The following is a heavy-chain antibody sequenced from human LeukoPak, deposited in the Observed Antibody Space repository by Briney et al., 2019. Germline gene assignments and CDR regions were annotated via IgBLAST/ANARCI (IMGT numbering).Heavy chain of an antibody. V-gene: IGHV1-24*01. CDR2: FDPEEGET. CDR1: GSTLTVLS. Sequence: ASVKVSCKVSGSTLTVLSIHWERQAPGTGLGRKGGFDPEEGETIHAQKFQDRVTMTEDTSTDTAYMELSSLSSEDTAVYYCATGQQLVWEGFDYWGQGTLVTVSS. D-gene: IGHD6-13*01. CDR3: ATGQQLVWEGFDY. J-gene: IGHJ4*02.